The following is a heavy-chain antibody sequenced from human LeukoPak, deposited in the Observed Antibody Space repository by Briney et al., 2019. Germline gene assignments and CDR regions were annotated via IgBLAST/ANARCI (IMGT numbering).Heavy chain of an antibody. V-gene: IGHV3-30*18. Sequence: HPGGSLRLSCAASGFTFSSYGMHWVRQAPGKGLEWVAIISYDGSNKYYADSVKGRFTISRDNSKNTLYLQMNSLRAEDTAVYYCAKIPYCGGDCYSGWFDPWGQGTLVTVSS. CDR1: GFTFSSYG. CDR3: AKIPYCGGDCYSGWFDP. J-gene: IGHJ5*02. D-gene: IGHD2-21*02. CDR2: ISYDGSNK.